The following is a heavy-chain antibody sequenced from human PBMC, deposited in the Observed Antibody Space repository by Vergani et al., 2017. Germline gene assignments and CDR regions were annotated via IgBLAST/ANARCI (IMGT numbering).Heavy chain of an antibody. J-gene: IGHJ3*02. CDR1: GFTFSSYP. V-gene: IGHV3-23*01. D-gene: IGHD6-13*01. CDR2: ISCSGGST. Sequence: EVHLLESGGGLVQPGGSLRLSCAASGFTFSSYPMSWVRQAPGKGLGWVSAISCSGGSTYYADSVKGRFTISRDNSKNTLYLQMNRLRAEDTAVYYCARDLAAAAGTDAFDIWGQGTMVTVSS. CDR3: ARDLAAAAGTDAFDI.